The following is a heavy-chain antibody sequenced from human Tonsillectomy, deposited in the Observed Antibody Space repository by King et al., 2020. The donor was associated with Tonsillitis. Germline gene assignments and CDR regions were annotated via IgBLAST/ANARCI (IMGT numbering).Heavy chain of an antibody. V-gene: IGHV3-30*18. D-gene: IGHD3-10*01. CDR3: AKAKAGYGMDV. CDR2: ISYDGSNK. J-gene: IGHJ6*02. CDR1: GFTFSSYG. Sequence: QVQLVESGGGVVQPGRSLRLSCAASGFTFSSYGMHWVRQAPGKGLEWVAVISYDGSNKYYADSVKGRFTISRDNSKNTLYLQMNSLRAEDTAVYYCAKAKAGYGMDVWGQGNTVTVSS.